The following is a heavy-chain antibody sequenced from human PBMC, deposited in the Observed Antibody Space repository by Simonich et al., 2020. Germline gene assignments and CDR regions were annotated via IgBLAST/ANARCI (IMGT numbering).Heavy chain of an antibody. CDR3: ARVGYSNYYYYGMDV. Sequence: QVQLQESGPGLVKPSETLSLTCAVSGYSISSGYYWGWIRQPPGKGLEWIGSIYHSGRTSSNPPLKSRVTISVDPPKNQFSLKLSSVTAADPAVYYCARVGYSNYYYYGMDVWGQGTTVTVSS. D-gene: IGHD6-13*01. V-gene: IGHV4-38-2*01. CDR2: IYHSGRT. J-gene: IGHJ6*02. CDR1: GYSISSGYY.